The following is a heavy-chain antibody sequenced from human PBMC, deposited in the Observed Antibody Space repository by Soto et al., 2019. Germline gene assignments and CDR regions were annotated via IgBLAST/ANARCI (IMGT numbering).Heavy chain of an antibody. V-gene: IGHV3-33*01. Sequence: LRLSCAASGFIFSNYGMHWVRQAPGKGLEWVAVTWSDGSNKYYADSVKGRFTISRDNSKNTLSLQMNSLRAEDTAVYYCARGGYTYHCGMDVWGRGTTVTVSS. CDR1: GFIFSNYG. D-gene: IGHD5-12*01. CDR2: TWSDGSNK. J-gene: IGHJ6*02. CDR3: ARGGYTYHCGMDV.